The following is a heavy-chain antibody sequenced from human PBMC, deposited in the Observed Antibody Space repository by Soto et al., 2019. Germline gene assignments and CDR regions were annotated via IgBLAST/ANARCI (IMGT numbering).Heavy chain of an antibody. CDR3: ARGSYDDSSGYYGGLHFDY. V-gene: IGHV4-59*01. CDR1: GGSISSDY. Sequence: QVQLQESGPGLVKPSETLSLTCTVSGGSISSDYWSWFRLPPGKGLEWIGDIYYSGSTNYNPSLKSRVTISVDTTRNEFSLKLSSVAAADTAMYYCARGSYDDSSGYYGGLHFDYWGQGTLVTVSS. D-gene: IGHD3-22*01. CDR2: IYYSGST. J-gene: IGHJ4*02.